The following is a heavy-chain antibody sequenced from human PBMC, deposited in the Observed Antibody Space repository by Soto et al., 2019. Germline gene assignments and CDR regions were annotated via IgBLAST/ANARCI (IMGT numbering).Heavy chain of an antibody. CDR1: GFTFSSYA. Sequence: GGSLRLSCAASGFTFSSYAMSWVRQAPGKGLEWVSAISGSGGSTYYADSVKGRFTISRDNSKNTLYLQMNSLRAEDTAVYYCAKDHIAAPRVNWFDPWGQGTLVTVSS. V-gene: IGHV3-23*01. CDR3: AKDHIAAPRVNWFDP. J-gene: IGHJ5*02. D-gene: IGHD6-6*01. CDR2: ISGSGGST.